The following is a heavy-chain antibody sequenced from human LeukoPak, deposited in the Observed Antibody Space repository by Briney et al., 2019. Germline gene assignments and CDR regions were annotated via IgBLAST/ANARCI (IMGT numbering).Heavy chain of an antibody. CDR2: ISYDGSNK. CDR1: GFTFSSYG. CDR3: ARGEDNADEYLREDY. Sequence: GGSLRLSCAASGFTFSSYGMHWVRQAPGKGLEWVAVISYDGSNKYYADSVKGRFTISRDNSKNTPYLQMNSLRADDTAVYYCARGEDNADEYLREDYWGQGILVTVSS. V-gene: IGHV3-30*03. D-gene: IGHD3-16*01. J-gene: IGHJ4*02.